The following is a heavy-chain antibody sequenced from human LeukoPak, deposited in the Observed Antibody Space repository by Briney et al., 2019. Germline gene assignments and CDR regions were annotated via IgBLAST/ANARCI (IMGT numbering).Heavy chain of an antibody. V-gene: IGHV4-34*01. Sequence: SETLSLTCAVYGGSFSGYYWSWIRQPPGKGLEWIGEINHSGSTNYNPSLKSRVAISVDTSKNQFSLKLSSVTAADTAVYYCARGRGPMIVVVITTVWYFDYWGQGTLVTVSS. CDR3: ARGRGPMIVVVITTVWYFDY. D-gene: IGHD3-22*01. J-gene: IGHJ4*02. CDR1: GGSFSGYY. CDR2: INHSGST.